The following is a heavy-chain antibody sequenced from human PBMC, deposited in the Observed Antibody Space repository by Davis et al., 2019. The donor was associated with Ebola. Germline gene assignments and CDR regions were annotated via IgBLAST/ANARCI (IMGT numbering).Heavy chain of an antibody. J-gene: IGHJ4*02. CDR1: GYTFTSYD. D-gene: IGHD2-21*02. Sequence: ASVKVSCKASGYTFTSYDINWVRQATGQGLEWMGWMNPNSGNTGYAQKLQGRVTMTTDTSTSTAYMELRSLRSDDTAVYYCARDRGLTAADYWGQGTLVTVSS. CDR3: ARDRGLTAADY. V-gene: IGHV1-8*01. CDR2: MNPNSGNT.